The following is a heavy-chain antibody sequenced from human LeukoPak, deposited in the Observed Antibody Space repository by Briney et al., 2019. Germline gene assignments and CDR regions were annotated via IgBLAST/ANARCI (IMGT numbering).Heavy chain of an antibody. V-gene: IGHV3-23*01. CDR3: AKDPLYCSSTSCYVSNLLFDY. CDR1: GFTFSSYA. J-gene: IGHJ4*02. Sequence: GGSLRLSCAASGFTFSSYAMSWVRQAPGRGLEWVSAISGRDGRTYYTDSVKGRFTISRDNSRDTLYLQMNSLRAEDTAVYYCAKDPLYCSSTSCYVSNLLFDYWGQGTLVTVSS. D-gene: IGHD2-2*01. CDR2: ISGRDGRT.